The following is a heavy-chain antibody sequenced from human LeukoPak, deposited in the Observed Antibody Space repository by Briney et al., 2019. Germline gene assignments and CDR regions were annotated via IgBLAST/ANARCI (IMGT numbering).Heavy chain of an antibody. J-gene: IGHJ5*02. Sequence: PERSLRLSCAASGFTFSNYAMNWVRQAPGKGLEWVSLISGSGDTTYYAASVKGRFTISRDNSKNTLYLQMNSLRAEDTAVYYCAKGYGLQLVNNWFDPWGQGTLVSVSS. CDR1: GFTFSNYA. CDR3: AKGYGLQLVNNWFDP. D-gene: IGHD6-13*01. CDR2: ISGSGDTT. V-gene: IGHV3-23*01.